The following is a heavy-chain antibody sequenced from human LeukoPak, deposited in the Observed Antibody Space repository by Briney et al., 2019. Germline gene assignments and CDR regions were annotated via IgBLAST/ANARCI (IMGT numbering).Heavy chain of an antibody. CDR3: AKFLRIAVAGREGYGMDV. Sequence: GGSLRLSCATSGVTFSTYAMNGVRQPPGKGLEWVSAISGSGGSTYSADSVKGRFTISKDNAKNTLYLQMNSLSAEDTAVYYCAKFLRIAVAGREGYGMDVWGQGTTVTVSS. V-gene: IGHV3-23*01. CDR1: GVTFSTYA. CDR2: ISGSGGST. J-gene: IGHJ6*02. D-gene: IGHD6-19*01.